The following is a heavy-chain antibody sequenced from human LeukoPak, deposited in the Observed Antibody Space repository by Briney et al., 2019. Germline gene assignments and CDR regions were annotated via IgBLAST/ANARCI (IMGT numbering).Heavy chain of an antibody. D-gene: IGHD3/OR15-3a*01. J-gene: IGHJ5*02. Sequence: GGSLRLSCAASGFTFSSYWMSWVRQAPEKGLEWVANIKQDGSEKYYVDSVKGRFTISRDNAKNSLYLQMNSLRAEDTAVYYCASAEWEIFGHRRGWFDPWGQGTLVTVSS. V-gene: IGHV3-7*01. CDR1: GFTFSSYW. CDR3: ASAEWEIFGHRRGWFDP. CDR2: IKQDGSEK.